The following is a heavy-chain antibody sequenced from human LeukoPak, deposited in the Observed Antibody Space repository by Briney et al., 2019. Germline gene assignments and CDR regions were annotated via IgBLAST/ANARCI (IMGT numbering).Heavy chain of an antibody. CDR1: GFTFSSYG. Sequence: GGSLRLSCAASGFTFSSYGMHWVRQAPGKGLEWVSVIYSGGSTYYADSVKGRFTISRDNSKNTLYLQMNSLRAEDTAVYYCARVSSRQDYFDYWGQGTLVTVSS. CDR2: IYSGGST. V-gene: IGHV3-NL1*01. D-gene: IGHD6-13*01. CDR3: ARVSSRQDYFDY. J-gene: IGHJ4*02.